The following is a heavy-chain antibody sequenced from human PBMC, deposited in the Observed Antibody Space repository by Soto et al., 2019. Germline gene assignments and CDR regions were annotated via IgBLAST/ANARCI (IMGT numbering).Heavy chain of an antibody. J-gene: IGHJ4*02. CDR1: GYTFTDYA. Sequence: QVLLVQSGAEVKKPGASVKISCETSGYTFTDYAVDRVRQAPGQRLEWMGWINAATGNTRYSQKFQGRVTITRDTSANTAYMDLSSLGSEDTAVYYCARGSGSHYAPFDNWGQGTLVTVSS. CDR2: INAATGNT. CDR3: ARGSGSHYAPFDN. D-gene: IGHD3-10*01. V-gene: IGHV1-3*01.